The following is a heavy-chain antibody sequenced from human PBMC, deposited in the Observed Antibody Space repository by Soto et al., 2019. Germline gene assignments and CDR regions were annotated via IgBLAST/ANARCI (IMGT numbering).Heavy chain of an antibody. V-gene: IGHV3-7*03. CDR2: ITQDGSEK. CDR1: GFTFSSYW. CDR3: AKSGPAPYSSGWYLNY. J-gene: IGHJ4*02. D-gene: IGHD6-19*01. Sequence: GGSLRLSCAASGFTFSSYWMSWVRQAPGKGLEWVANITQDGSEKDYVASVKGRFTISRDNAKNSLYLQMNSLRAEDTAVYYCAKSGPAPYSSGWYLNYWGQGTLVTVSS.